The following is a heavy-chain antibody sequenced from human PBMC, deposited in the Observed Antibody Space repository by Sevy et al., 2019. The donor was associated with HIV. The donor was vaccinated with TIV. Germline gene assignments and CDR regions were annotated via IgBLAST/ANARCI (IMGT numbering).Heavy chain of an antibody. Sequence: GGSLRLSCTASGFSFSNYAMYWVRQAPGEGLEGVEVIQIEGNIKDYADSVKGRLTISRDNFKNTLYLQMNSLRAEDSAVYYCASHYYDSTGYYYPLDYWGLGTLVTVSS. D-gene: IGHD3-22*01. CDR3: ASHYYDSTGYYYPLDY. CDR1: GFSFSNYA. V-gene: IGHV3-30*04. J-gene: IGHJ4*02. CDR2: IQIEGNIK.